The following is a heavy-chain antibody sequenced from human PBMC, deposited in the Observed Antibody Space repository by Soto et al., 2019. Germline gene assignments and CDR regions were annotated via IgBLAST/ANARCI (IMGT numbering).Heavy chain of an antibody. Sequence: EVQLVESGGGWVKPGGSLRLSCAASGFTFSNAWINWDRQAPGKGLSRVVRIKSKTDCGTTDYAAPVKGRFTISRDDSKFTLYRQMNSLKNEDTAVYYCTTGPNYGFWIGRYYYYGRDVLVQGSTVTVSS. CDR2: IKSKTDCGTT. CDR1: GFTFSNAW. CDR3: TTGPNYGFWIGRYYYYGRDV. J-gene: IGHJ6*02. V-gene: IGHV3-15*07. D-gene: IGHD3-3*01.